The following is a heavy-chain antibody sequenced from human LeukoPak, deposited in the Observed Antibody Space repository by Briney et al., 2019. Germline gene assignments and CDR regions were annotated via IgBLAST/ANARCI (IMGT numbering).Heavy chain of an antibody. V-gene: IGHV1-24*01. CDR2: FDPEDGET. D-gene: IGHD3-22*01. CDR1: GYTLTELS. CDR3: ARLPSERSGSDY. J-gene: IGHJ4*02. Sequence: GASVKVSCKVSGYTLTELSMHWVRQAPGKGPEWMGGFDPEDGETIYAQKFQGRVTMTEDTSTDTAYMELSSLRSEDTAVYYCARLPSERSGSDYWGQGTLVTVSS.